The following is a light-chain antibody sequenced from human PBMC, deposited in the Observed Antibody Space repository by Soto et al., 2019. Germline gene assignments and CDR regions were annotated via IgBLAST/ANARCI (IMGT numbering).Light chain of an antibody. J-gene: IGKJ4*01. CDR3: QQCRNWPLT. CDR1: QNVYNN. CDR2: DAS. V-gene: IGKV3-15*01. Sequence: EIVMTQSPATVSVSPGEGATLSCKASQNVYNNLAWYQQRPGQPPRLLIYDASTRDTGISARFSGSGYGTEFTLTISSLQSEDFAVYFCQQCRNWPLTFGGGTKVEIK.